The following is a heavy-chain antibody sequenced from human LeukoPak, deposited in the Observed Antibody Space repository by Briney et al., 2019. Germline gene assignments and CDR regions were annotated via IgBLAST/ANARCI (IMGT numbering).Heavy chain of an antibody. CDR1: GFTFDDYA. CDR2: ISWNSGSI. CDR3: AKASYGGSYKTPYYFDY. J-gene: IGHJ4*02. Sequence: PGRSLRLSCAASGFTFDDYAMHWVRQAPGKGLEWVSGISWNSGSIGYADSVKGRFTISRDNAKNSLYLQMNSLRAEDMALYYCAKASYGGSYKTPYYFDYWGQGTLVTVSS. D-gene: IGHD4-23*01. V-gene: IGHV3-9*03.